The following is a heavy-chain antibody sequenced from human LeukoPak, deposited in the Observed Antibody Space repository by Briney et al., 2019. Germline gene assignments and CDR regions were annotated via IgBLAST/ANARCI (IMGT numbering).Heavy chain of an antibody. J-gene: IGHJ4*02. CDR3: ARGGADYVIGY. CDR1: XFTFSDYY. V-gene: IGHV3-11*06. Sequence: GTPLRLSCAASXFTFSDYYKSLIRQAPGEGLEWNSYSNSSSSYTNYASAVKGRFNIYRDDTTTSLYLQLNNLRAEDTAVYYCARGGADYVIGYWGQGPLVTVSS. D-gene: IGHD4-17*01. CDR2: SNSSSSYT.